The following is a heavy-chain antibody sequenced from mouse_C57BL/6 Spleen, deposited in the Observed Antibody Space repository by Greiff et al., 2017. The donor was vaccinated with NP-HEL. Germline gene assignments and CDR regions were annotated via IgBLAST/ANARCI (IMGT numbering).Heavy chain of an antibody. D-gene: IGHD1-1*01. CDR3: ARECYYGSLFAY. J-gene: IGHJ3*01. CDR2: ISSGSSTI. CDR1: GFTFSDYG. Sequence: EVKLMESGGGLVKPGGSLKLSCAASGFTFSDYGMHWVRQAPEKGLEWVAYISSGSSTIYYADTVKGRFTISRDNAKNTLFLQMTSLRSEDTAMYYCARECYYGSLFAYWGQGTLVTVSA. V-gene: IGHV5-17*01.